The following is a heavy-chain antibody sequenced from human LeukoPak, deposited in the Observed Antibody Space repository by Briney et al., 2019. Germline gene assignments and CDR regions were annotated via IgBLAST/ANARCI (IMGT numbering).Heavy chain of an antibody. Sequence: GGSLRLSCAASGFTFSDYYMSWIRQAPGKGLEWVSYISSSGSTIYYADSVKGRFTISRDNAKNSLYLQMNSLRAEDTAVYYCARYSSSWYYFHMDVWGKGTTVTVSS. D-gene: IGHD6-13*01. CDR3: ARYSSSWYYFHMDV. J-gene: IGHJ6*03. V-gene: IGHV3-11*04. CDR2: ISSSGSTI. CDR1: GFTFSDYY.